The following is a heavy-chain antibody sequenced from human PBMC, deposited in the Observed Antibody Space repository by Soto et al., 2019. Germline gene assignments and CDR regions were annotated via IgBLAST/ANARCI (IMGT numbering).Heavy chain of an antibody. CDR3: ARDKVATDSSSWYGGDY. D-gene: IGHD6-13*01. Sequence: SVKVSCKASGGTFSSYTISWVRQAPGQGLEWMGRIIPILGIANYAQKFQGRVTITADKSTSTAYMELSSLRSEDTAVYYCARDKVATDSSSWYGGDYWGQGTLVTVSS. J-gene: IGHJ4*02. V-gene: IGHV1-69*04. CDR1: GGTFSSYT. CDR2: IIPILGIA.